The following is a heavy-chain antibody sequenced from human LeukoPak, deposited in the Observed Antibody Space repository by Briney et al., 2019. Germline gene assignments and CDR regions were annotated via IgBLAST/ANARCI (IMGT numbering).Heavy chain of an antibody. CDR3: ARDYYGDY. J-gene: IGHJ4*02. CDR2: IHYTGST. V-gene: IGHV4-59*01. Sequence: SETLSLTCTVSGDSISSNYWSWIRQPPGKGLEWIGYIHYTGSTNYNPSLKSRVTISVDTSKNQFSLNLSSMTAADTAVYYCARDYYGDYFGQGTQVTVSS. CDR1: GDSISSNY.